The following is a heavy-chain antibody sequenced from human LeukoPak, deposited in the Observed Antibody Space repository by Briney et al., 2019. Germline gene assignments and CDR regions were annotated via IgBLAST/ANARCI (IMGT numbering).Heavy chain of an antibody. CDR3: AREAGGEWELLPPFDY. Sequence: ASVKVSCKASGYTFTSYYMHWVRQAPGQGLEWMGIINPSGGSTSYAQKFQGRVTMTRDMSTSTVYMELSSLRSEDTALYYCAREAGGEWELLPPFDYWGQGTLVTVPS. V-gene: IGHV1-46*01. CDR2: INPSGGST. D-gene: IGHD1-26*01. J-gene: IGHJ4*02. CDR1: GYTFTSYY.